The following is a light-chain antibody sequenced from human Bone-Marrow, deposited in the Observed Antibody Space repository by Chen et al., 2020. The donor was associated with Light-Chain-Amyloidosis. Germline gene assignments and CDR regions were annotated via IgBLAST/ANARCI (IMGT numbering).Light chain of an antibody. J-gene: IGKJ5*01. Sequence: DIQMTPSPSSLSASVGDRVTITCRASQRISNYLNWYQQKPGKATKLLIHAASTLQSGVPLRFSGSGSGTDFILTISSVQHDDFATDYCQQSYSMSSITFGQGTRLEIK. CDR2: AAS. V-gene: IGKV1-39*01. CDR3: QQSYSMSSIT. CDR1: QRISNY.